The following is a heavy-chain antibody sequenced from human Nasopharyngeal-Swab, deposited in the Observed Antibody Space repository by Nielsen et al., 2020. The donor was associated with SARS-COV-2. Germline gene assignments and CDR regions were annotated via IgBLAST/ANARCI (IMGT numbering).Heavy chain of an antibody. Sequence: GESLKISCAASGFTFGSYSMHWVRQAPGKGLEYVSAIGSNEAETYYADSVKGRFTITRDNSKNILYLQMGTLRPEDTAVYYCATERGNWFYFDYWGHGTLVTVSS. CDR2: IGSNEAET. D-gene: IGHD3-9*01. CDR3: ATERGNWFYFDY. CDR1: GFTFGSYS. V-gene: IGHV3-64*02. J-gene: IGHJ4*01.